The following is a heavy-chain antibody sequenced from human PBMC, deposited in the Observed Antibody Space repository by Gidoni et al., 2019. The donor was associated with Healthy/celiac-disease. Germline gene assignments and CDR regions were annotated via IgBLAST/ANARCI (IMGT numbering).Heavy chain of an antibody. V-gene: IGHV3-7*01. D-gene: IGHD4-17*01. J-gene: IGHJ4*02. Sequence: EVQLVESGGGLVQPGGSLRLSCAASGFTFSSYWMSWVRQAPGKGLEWVANIKQDGSEKYYVDSGKGRFTISRDNAKNSLYLQMNSLRAEDTAVYYCARYGDYGGRVGDYWGQGTLVTVSS. CDR1: GFTFSSYW. CDR3: ARYGDYGGRVGDY. CDR2: IKQDGSEK.